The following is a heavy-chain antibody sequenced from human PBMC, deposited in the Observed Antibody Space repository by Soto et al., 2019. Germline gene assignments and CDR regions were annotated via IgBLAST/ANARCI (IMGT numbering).Heavy chain of an antibody. V-gene: IGHV3-23*01. D-gene: IGHD2-2*01. J-gene: IGHJ4*02. Sequence: PGGSLRLSCAASGFTFRSYARSWVRQGPGKGLEWVSGISGSGGTTYYADSVKGRFTISRDNSKNTLYLQINSLRAEDTAVYYCAKERCSSTSCYVGRGYWGQGTLVTVSS. CDR3: AKERCSSTSCYVGRGY. CDR2: ISGSGGTT. CDR1: GFTFRSYA.